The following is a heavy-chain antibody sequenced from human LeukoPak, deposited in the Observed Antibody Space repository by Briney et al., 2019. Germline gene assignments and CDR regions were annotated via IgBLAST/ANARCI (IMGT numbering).Heavy chain of an antibody. CDR1: GFTFSTYE. J-gene: IGHJ4*02. D-gene: IGHD3-22*01. CDR2: ISSTSTTI. Sequence: GGSLSLSCAASGFTFSTYEMNWVRQAPGKGLEWVSYISSTSTTIYYADSVKGRFTISRDNPKNSLYLQMNSLRAEDTAVYYCARDLLNYYDSSGSFDYWGQGNLVTVSS. CDR3: ARDLLNYYDSSGSFDY. V-gene: IGHV3-48*03.